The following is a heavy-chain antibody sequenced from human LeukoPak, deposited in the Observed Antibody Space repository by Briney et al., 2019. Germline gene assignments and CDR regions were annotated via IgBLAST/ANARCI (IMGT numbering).Heavy chain of an antibody. D-gene: IGHD6-19*01. J-gene: IGHJ3*02. Sequence: GGSLRLSCAASGFTFSSSGIHWVRQAPGKGLEWVSANSGSGDSTYYADSVKGRFTISRDNYRNTLYLQMNDLRAEDTAVYYCAKPCRSGLSPFDAFDIWGQGTMVTVSS. CDR1: GFTFSSSG. V-gene: IGHV3-23*01. CDR3: AKPCRSGLSPFDAFDI. CDR2: NSGSGDST.